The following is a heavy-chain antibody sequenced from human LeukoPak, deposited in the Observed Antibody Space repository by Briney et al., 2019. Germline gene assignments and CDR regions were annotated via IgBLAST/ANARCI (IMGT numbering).Heavy chain of an antibody. CDR2: ISSSSSTI. CDR1: GFTFSSYS. D-gene: IGHD3-22*01. Sequence: PGGSLRLSCAASGFTFSSYSMNWVRQAPGKGLEWVSYISSSSSTIYYADSVKGRFTISRDNSKNTLYLQMNSLRAEDTAVYYCAKLLPGSDYWGQGTLVTVSS. V-gene: IGHV3-48*01. J-gene: IGHJ4*02. CDR3: AKLLPGSDY.